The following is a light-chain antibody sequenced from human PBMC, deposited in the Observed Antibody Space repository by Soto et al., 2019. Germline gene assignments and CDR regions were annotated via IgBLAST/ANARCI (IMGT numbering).Light chain of an antibody. V-gene: IGKV3-15*01. Sequence: EIVMTQSPSTLSVSLGDRATISCRASQSVSSNLAWYQQKPGQAPRLLIYGASTSATGIPARFSGSGSGTEFNLTISSLQSEDFAVYYCQQYNNWPRTFGQGTKVDNK. CDR3: QQYNNWPRT. J-gene: IGKJ1*01. CDR2: GAS. CDR1: QSVSSN.